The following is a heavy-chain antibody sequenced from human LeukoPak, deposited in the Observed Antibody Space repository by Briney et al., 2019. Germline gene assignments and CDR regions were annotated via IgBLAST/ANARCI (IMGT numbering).Heavy chain of an antibody. Sequence: PSETLSLTCTVSGTSISSGAYSWSWVRQHPGKGLEWIAYIYYSGNTYYNPSLKRRVTISVDTSKNQFSLQLNSVTPEDTAVYYCARGEGRYFDYWGQGTLVTVSS. V-gene: IGHV4-31*03. CDR3: ARGEGRYFDY. J-gene: IGHJ4*02. CDR1: GTSISSGAYS. CDR2: IYYSGNT.